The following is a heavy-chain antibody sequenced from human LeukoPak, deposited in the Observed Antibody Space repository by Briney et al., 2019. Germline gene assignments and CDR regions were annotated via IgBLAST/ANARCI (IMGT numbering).Heavy chain of an antibody. CDR2: ISSSSSYI. D-gene: IGHD2-21*02. CDR3: ARTPTPYCGGDCYDFDY. V-gene: IGHV3-21*01. Sequence: GGSLRLSCAASGFTFSSYSMNWVRQAPGNGLEWVSSISSSSSYIYYAASVKGRFTISRDNAKNSLYLQMNSLRAEDTAVYYCARTPTPYCGGDCYDFDYWGQGTLVTVSS. CDR1: GFTFSSYS. J-gene: IGHJ4*02.